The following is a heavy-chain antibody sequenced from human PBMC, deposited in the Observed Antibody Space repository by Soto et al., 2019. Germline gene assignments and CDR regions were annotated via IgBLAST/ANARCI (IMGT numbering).Heavy chain of an antibody. V-gene: IGHV3-30*18. J-gene: IGHJ6*02. Sequence: GGSLRLSCAASGFSFSIYGMHWVRQAPGKGLEWVALISHDSSIKYYGESVKGRFTISRDNSKNTLSLQMNSLRVEDTAVYYCAKSRIVATINFVYYGMDVWGQGTTVTVSS. CDR1: GFSFSIYG. CDR2: ISHDSSIK. D-gene: IGHD5-12*01. CDR3: AKSRIVATINFVYYGMDV.